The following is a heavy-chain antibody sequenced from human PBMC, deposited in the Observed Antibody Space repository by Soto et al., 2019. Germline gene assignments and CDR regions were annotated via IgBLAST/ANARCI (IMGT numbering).Heavy chain of an antibody. CDR2: IYYSGST. V-gene: IGHV4-59*01. J-gene: IGHJ5*02. CDR1: GGSISSYY. D-gene: IGHD3-3*01. CDR3: ARLRFLEWLFKTENWFDP. Sequence: SETLSLTCTVSGGSISSYYWSWIRQPPGKGLEWIGYIYYSGSTNYNPSLKSRVTISVGTSKNQFSLKLSSVTAADTAVYYCARLRFLEWLFKTENWFDPWGKGTLVTVSS.